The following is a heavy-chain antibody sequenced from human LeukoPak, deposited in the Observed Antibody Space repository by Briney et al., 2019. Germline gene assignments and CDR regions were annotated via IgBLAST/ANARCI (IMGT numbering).Heavy chain of an antibody. CDR3: VRGDSRDY. V-gene: IGHV3-21*01. CDR1: GFIFSTYT. Sequence: GGSLRLSCAASGFIFSTYTVNWVRQAPGKGGEWGSSTPDRGRYAHYADSVRGGFTISRDNAKNSLYLDMDNLRPEDTAVYYCVRGDSRDYWGQGTLVTVSP. J-gene: IGHJ4*02. CDR2: TPDRGRYA. D-gene: IGHD6-13*01.